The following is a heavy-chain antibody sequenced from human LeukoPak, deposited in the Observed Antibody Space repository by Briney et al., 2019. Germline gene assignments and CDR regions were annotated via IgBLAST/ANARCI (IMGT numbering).Heavy chain of an antibody. D-gene: IGHD1-14*01. CDR2: INHSGST. CDR1: GGSFSGYY. J-gene: IGHJ4*02. CDR3: ARGTWETRFGY. Sequence: SETLSLTCAVYGGSFSGYYWSWIRQPPGKGLEWIGEINHSGSTNYNPSLKSRVTISVNTSKNQFSLKLRSVTAADTAVYYCARGTWETRFGYWGQGTLVTVSS. V-gene: IGHV4-34*01.